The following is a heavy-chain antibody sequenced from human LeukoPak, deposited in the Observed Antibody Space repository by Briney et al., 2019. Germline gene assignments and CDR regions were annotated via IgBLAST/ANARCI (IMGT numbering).Heavy chain of an antibody. CDR2: IYTSGST. V-gene: IGHV4-61*02. J-gene: IGHJ5*02. D-gene: IGHD2-2*01. CDR1: GGSISSGSYY. Sequence: SQTLSLTCTVSGGSISSGSYYWSWIRQPAGKGLEWIGRIYTSGSTNYNPSLKSRVTISVDTSKNQFSLKLSSVTAADTAVYYCARDQCSSTSCYSSNWFDPWGQGTLVTVSS. CDR3: ARDQCSSTSCYSSNWFDP.